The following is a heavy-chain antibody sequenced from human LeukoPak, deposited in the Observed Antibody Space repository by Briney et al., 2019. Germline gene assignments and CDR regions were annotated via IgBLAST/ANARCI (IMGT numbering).Heavy chain of an antibody. CDR1: GFALRARGVG. CDR2: IYWDDDK. J-gene: IGHJ6*03. V-gene: IGHV2-5*02. Sequence: SAPTLVKPTQTLTLTCSFSGFALRARGVGVGWIRQPPGNALKWLSVIYWDDDKRYSPSLKSRLTITKDTSKNQVVLTMTNMDPVDTATYYCAHIYRFYYYYYMDVWGKGTTVTVSS. CDR3: AHIYRFYYYYYMDV. D-gene: IGHD1-26*01.